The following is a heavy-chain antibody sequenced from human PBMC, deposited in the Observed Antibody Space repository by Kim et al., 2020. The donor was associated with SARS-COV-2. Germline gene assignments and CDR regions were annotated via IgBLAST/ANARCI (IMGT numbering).Heavy chain of an antibody. D-gene: IGHD3-22*01. Sequence: SETLSLTCTVSGGSISSSSYYWGWIRQPPGKGLEWIGSIYYSGSTYYNPSLKSRVTISVDTSKNQFSLKLSSVTAADTAVYYCARDPILAHDSLIYWGQG. J-gene: IGHJ4*02. CDR1: GGSISSSSYY. V-gene: IGHV4-39*07. CDR3: ARDPILAHDSLIY. CDR2: IYYSGST.